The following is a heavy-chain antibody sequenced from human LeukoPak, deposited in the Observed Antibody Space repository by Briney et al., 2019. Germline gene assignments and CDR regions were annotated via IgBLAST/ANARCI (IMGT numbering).Heavy chain of an antibody. CDR1: GYTFTGYY. Sequence: ASVKVSSKASGYTFTGYYMYCVRQAPGQGRKWMGWINPNSGGTNYAQKFQGRVTMTRDTSISTAYMELSRLRSDDTAVYYCARSTAVADNADYWGQGTLVSVSS. J-gene: IGHJ4*02. V-gene: IGHV1-2*02. CDR2: INPNSGGT. CDR3: ARSTAVADNADY. D-gene: IGHD6-19*01.